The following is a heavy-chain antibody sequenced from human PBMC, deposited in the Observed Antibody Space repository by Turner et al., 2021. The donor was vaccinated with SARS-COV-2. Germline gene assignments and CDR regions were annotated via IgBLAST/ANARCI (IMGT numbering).Heavy chain of an antibody. Sequence: EVQLVESGGGLVKPGGSLRLSCADFGFTFCSYWMRWVRQAPGKGLELVANIKQDGSEKYYVDSVKGRFTISRDNAKNSLYLQMNSLRAEDTAVYYCARLHTSSWYFDYWGQGTLVTVSS. CDR3: ARLHTSSWYFDY. CDR2: IKQDGSEK. D-gene: IGHD6-13*01. CDR1: GFTFCSYW. V-gene: IGHV3-7*03. J-gene: IGHJ4*02.